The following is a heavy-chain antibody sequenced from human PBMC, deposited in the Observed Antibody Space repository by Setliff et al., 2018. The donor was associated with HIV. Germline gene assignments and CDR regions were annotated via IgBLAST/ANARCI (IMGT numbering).Heavy chain of an antibody. V-gene: IGHV3-53*01. CDR1: GFNVTDNY. J-gene: IGHJ5*02. D-gene: IGHD3-3*01. CDR3: ARLNFWSVLYNWPDP. Sequence: GGSLRLSCAVSGFNVTDNYMTWVRQAPGKGLEWVSILHRDGGTYSADSVKVRFTISRDNSKNTLYLRMNNLRVDDTAVYYCARLNFWSVLYNWPDPWGQGTLVTVSS. CDR2: LHRDGGT.